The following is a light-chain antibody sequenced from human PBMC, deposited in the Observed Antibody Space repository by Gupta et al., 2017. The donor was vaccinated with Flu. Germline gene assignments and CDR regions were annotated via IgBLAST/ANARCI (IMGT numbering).Light chain of an antibody. Sequence: SYVLPPPPSVSVAPGQTARITCGGNNIGGNTVHWYRQRPGQAPVLVVYDDSGRPSGIPERFSGSNSGNTATLTISRVEAGDEADYYCQVWDSSSDLVVFGGGTKLTVL. CDR2: DDS. CDR1: NIGGNT. V-gene: IGLV3-21*02. J-gene: IGLJ2*01. CDR3: QVWDSSSDLVV.